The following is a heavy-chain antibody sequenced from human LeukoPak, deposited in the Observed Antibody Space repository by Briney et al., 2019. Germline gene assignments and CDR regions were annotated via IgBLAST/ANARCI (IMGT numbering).Heavy chain of an antibody. CDR2: IYYSGST. J-gene: IGHJ4*02. D-gene: IGHD6-13*01. CDR3: ARQSSSWSKVDY. CDR1: GGSISSSSYY. V-gene: IGHV4-39*01. Sequence: SETLSLTCTVSGGSISSSSYYWGWIRQPPGKGLEWIGSIYYSGSTYYNPSLKSRVTISVDTSKNQFSLKLSSATAADTAVYYCARQSSSWSKVDYWGQGTLVTVSS.